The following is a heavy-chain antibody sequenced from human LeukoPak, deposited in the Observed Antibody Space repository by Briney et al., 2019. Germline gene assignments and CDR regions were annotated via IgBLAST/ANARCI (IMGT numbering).Heavy chain of an antibody. CDR3: ARGGVDYYGSGTYYLMYYFDY. CDR2: ISGNGFDT. Sequence: QAGGSLRLSCAASGFTFSSKSMTWVRQAPGKGLEWVSAISGNGFDTFYADSVKGRFTISRDDPHNTLYLQMNSLRAEDTAVYFCARGGVDYYGSGTYYLMYYFDYWGQGALVTVSS. CDR1: GFTFSSKS. V-gene: IGHV3-23*01. D-gene: IGHD3-10*01. J-gene: IGHJ4*02.